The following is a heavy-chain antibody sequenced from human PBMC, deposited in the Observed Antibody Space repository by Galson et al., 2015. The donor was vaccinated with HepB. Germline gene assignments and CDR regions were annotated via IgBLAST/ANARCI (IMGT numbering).Heavy chain of an antibody. CDR2: IIPILGTV. J-gene: IGHJ4*02. Sequence: SVKVSCKASGGTFSTYAITWVRQAPGQGLEWMGGIIPILGTVNYAQKFQGRVTITADESTGTAYMDLSSLRAEDTAVYYCANDFWSGYYTLYFDYWGQGTLVTVSS. V-gene: IGHV1-69*13. D-gene: IGHD3-3*01. CDR3: ANDFWSGYYTLYFDY. CDR1: GGTFSTYA.